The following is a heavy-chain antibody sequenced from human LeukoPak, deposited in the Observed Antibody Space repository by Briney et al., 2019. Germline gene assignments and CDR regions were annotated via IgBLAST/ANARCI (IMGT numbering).Heavy chain of an antibody. D-gene: IGHD3-10*01. V-gene: IGHV4-34*01. J-gene: IGHJ4*02. CDR3: ARGPRGVNRYFDY. CDR1: GGSFSGYY. Sequence: PSETLSLTCAVYGGSFSGYYRSWIRQPPGKGLEWIGEINHSGSTNYNPSLKSRVTVSVDTSKNQFSLKLSSVTAADTAVYYCARGPRGVNRYFDYWGQGTLVTVSS. CDR2: INHSGST.